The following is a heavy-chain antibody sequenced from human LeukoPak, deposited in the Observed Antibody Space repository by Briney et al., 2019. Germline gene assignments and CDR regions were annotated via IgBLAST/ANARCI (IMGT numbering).Heavy chain of an antibody. D-gene: IGHD3-22*01. CDR3: AREAKYYESYGWFDP. CDR1: GGSFSGYY. J-gene: IGHJ5*02. Sequence: SETLSLTCAVYGGSFSGYYWSWIRQPPGKGLEWIGEINHSGSTNYNPSLKSRLTISVDTSKNQFSLKLSSVTAADTAVYYCAREAKYYESYGWFDPWGQGTLVTVSS. V-gene: IGHV4-34*01. CDR2: INHSGST.